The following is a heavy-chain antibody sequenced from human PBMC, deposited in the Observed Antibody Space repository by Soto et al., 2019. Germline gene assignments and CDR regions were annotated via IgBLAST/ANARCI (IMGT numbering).Heavy chain of an antibody. CDR2: IWYDGSNK. Sequence: GGSLRLSCAASGFTFSSYGMHWVRQAPGKGLEWVAVIWYDGSNKYYADSVKGRFTISRDNSKNTLYLQMNSLRAEDTAVYYCARDWIGVEQLVLDYWGQGTLVTVSS. CDR1: GFTFSSYG. J-gene: IGHJ4*02. CDR3: ARDWIGVEQLVLDY. D-gene: IGHD6-6*01. V-gene: IGHV3-33*01.